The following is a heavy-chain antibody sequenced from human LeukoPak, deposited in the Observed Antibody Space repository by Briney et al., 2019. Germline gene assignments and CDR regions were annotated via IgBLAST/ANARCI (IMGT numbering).Heavy chain of an antibody. J-gene: IGHJ4*02. D-gene: IGHD6-13*01. V-gene: IGHV3-9*01. CDR3: AKDMSKGAAAETFDY. CDR1: GFTFYDYA. Sequence: GGSLRLSCAASGFTFYDYAMHWVRHAPGKGLEWVSGISWNSGSIGYADSVKGRFTISRDNAKNSLYLQMNSLRAEDTALYYCAKDMSKGAAAETFDYWGQGILVTVSS. CDR2: ISWNSGSI.